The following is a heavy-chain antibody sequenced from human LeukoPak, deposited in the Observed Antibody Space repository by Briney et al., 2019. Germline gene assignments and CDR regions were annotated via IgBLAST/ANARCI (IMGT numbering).Heavy chain of an antibody. V-gene: IGHV3-74*01. J-gene: IGHJ4*02. CDR3: ARQRITMIVVDH. D-gene: IGHD3-22*01. CDR2: INNDGSAT. Sequence: GGSLRLSCAASGFFFRSFWMHCVRQVPGGGLVWVGRINNDGSATNYADSVKGRFTISRDNARNTLYLQMNSLRAEDTAVYYCARQRITMIVVDHWGQGTLVTVSS. CDR1: GFFFRSFW.